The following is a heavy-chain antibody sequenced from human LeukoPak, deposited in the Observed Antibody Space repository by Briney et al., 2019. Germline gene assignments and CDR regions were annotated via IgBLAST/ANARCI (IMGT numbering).Heavy chain of an antibody. Sequence: SETLSLTCTVSGGSISSGSYYWGWIRQPPGKGLEWIASMYHSGSSYYNLSLRSRVTISVDTSKNQFSLYLSSVTAADTAVYYCARKETAMVSIDYWGQGILVTVSS. CDR2: MYHSGSS. J-gene: IGHJ4*02. V-gene: IGHV4-39*07. D-gene: IGHD5-18*01. CDR1: GGSISSGSYY. CDR3: ARKETAMVSIDY.